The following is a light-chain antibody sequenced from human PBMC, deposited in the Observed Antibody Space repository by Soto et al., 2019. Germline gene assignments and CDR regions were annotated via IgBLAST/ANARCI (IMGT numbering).Light chain of an antibody. V-gene: IGLV2-14*01. CDR3: SSYSSSSTLEVV. CDR1: SSDVGGYNY. J-gene: IGLJ2*01. CDR2: EVS. Sequence: QSALTQPASVSGSPGQSITISCTGTSSDVGGYNYVSWYQQHPGKAPKLMIYEVSNRPSGVSNRFSGSKSGNTASLTISGLQGEDEADYYCSSYSSSSTLEVVFGRGTKLTVL.